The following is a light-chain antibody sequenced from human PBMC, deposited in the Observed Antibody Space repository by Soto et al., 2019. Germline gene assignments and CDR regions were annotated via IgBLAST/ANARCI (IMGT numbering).Light chain of an antibody. J-gene: IGLJ2*01. V-gene: IGLV1-40*01. CDR2: GNS. CDR1: SSNIGAGYD. CDR3: QSYDSSLSGVV. Sequence: QLVLTQPPSVSGSPGQRVTISCTGISSNIGAGYDVHWYQQLPGTAPKLLIYGNSNRPSGVPDRFSGSKAGTSASLAITGLQAEDEADDYCQSYDSSLSGVVFGGGTKLTVL.